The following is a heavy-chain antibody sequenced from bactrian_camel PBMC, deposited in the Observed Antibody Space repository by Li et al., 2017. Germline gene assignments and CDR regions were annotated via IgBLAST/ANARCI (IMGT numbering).Heavy chain of an antibody. V-gene: IGHV3S53*01. J-gene: IGHJ4*01. CDR2: VDRDGST. Sequence: VQLVESLRLSCAAYTHRCMGWFRQAPGKEREEVALVDRDGSTTLADSVRGRFTVSKDAAKNTLYLHLNSLKSEDTAQYTCATDRGRGAPVVGGSLSYWGQGTQVTVS. D-gene: IGHD6*01. CDR3: ATDRGRGAPVVGGSLSY. CDR1: THRC.